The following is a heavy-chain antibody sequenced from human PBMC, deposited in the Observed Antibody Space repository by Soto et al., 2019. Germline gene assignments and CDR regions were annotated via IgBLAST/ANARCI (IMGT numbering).Heavy chain of an antibody. D-gene: IGHD3-3*01. J-gene: IGHJ6*02. Sequence: GGSLRLSCAASGSIFSSYSMNWVRQAPGKGLEWVSSISSSSSYIYYADSVKGRFTISRDNAKNSLYLQMDSLRAEDSAVYYCASYDFWSGENPYGMDVWGQGTTVTVS. V-gene: IGHV3-21*01. CDR3: ASYDFWSGENPYGMDV. CDR2: ISSSSSYI. CDR1: GSIFSSYS.